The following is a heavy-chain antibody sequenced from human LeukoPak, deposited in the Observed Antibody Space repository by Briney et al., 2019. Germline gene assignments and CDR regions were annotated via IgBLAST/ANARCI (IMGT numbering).Heavy chain of an antibody. CDR3: ARSPPEQWLVRVGAFDI. J-gene: IGHJ3*02. CDR1: GGSISSYY. D-gene: IGHD6-19*01. V-gene: IGHV4-59*01. CDR2: IYYSGST. Sequence: SETLSLTCTVSGGSISSYYWSWIRQPPGKGLEWIGYIYYSGSTNYNPSLKSRVTISVDTSKNQFSLKLSSVTAADTAVYCCARSPPEQWLVRVGAFDIWGQGTMVTVSS.